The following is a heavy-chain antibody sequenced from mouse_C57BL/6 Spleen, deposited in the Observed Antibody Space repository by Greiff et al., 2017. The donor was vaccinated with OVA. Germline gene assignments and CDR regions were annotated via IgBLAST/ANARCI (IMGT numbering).Heavy chain of an antibody. J-gene: IGHJ2*01. CDR3: ARGTGLRPLFDY. CDR2: INPGSVGT. D-gene: IGHD2-4*01. CDR1: GYAFTNYL. V-gene: IGHV1-54*01. Sequence: VKLQESGAELVRPGTSVKVSCKASGYAFTNYLIEWVKQRPGRGLEWIGVINPGSVGTNYNEKFKGKATLTADKSSSTAYMQLSSLTSEDSAVYFCARGTGLRPLFDYWGQGTTLTVSS.